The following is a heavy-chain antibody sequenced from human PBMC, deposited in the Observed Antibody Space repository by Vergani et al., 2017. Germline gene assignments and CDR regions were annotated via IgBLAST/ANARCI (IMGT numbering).Heavy chain of an antibody. D-gene: IGHD6-19*01. J-gene: IGHJ5*02. V-gene: IGHV1-3*04. CDR2: INTGNGNT. CDR3: ARQYSSGWYPEVNWFDP. Sequence: QVQLVQSGAEVKKPGASVKVSCKASGYTFTSYAMHWVRQAPGQRLEWMGWINTGNGNTKYSQKFQGRVTITRDTSASTAYMELNSLRAEDTAVYYCARQYSSGWYPEVNWFDPWGQGTLVTVSS. CDR1: GYTFTSYA.